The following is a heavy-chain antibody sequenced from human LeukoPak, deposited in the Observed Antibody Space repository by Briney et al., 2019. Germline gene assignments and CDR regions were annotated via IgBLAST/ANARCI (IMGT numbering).Heavy chain of an antibody. Sequence: PSETLSLTCAVSGYSISSGYYWGWIRQPPGKGLEWIGSIYHSGSTYYNPSLKSRVTISVDTSKNQFSLKLSSVTAADTAVYYCARLNGVPGGHFDYWGQGTLVTVSS. J-gene: IGHJ4*02. CDR2: IYHSGST. D-gene: IGHD2-2*01. V-gene: IGHV4-38-2*01. CDR1: GYSISSGYY. CDR3: ARLNGVPGGHFDY.